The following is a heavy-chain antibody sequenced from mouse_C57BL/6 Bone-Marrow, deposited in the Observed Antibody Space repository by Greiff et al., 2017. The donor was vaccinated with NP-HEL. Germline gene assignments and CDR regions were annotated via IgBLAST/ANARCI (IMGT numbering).Heavy chain of an antibody. CDR1: GFTFSSYG. Sequence: EVKLVESGGDLVKPGGSLKLSCAASGFTFSSYGMSWVRQTPDKRLEWVATISSGGSYTYYPDSVKGRFTISRDNAKNTLYLQMSSLKSEDTAMYYCARSGLRCYFDYWGQGTTLTVSS. V-gene: IGHV5-6*01. J-gene: IGHJ2*01. CDR3: ARSGLRCYFDY. CDR2: ISSGGSYT. D-gene: IGHD1-1*01.